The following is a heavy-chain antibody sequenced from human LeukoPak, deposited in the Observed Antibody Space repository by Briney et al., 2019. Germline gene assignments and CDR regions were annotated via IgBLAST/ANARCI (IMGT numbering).Heavy chain of an antibody. CDR3: AKAHLLDWLLPFDY. Sequence: PGRSLRLSCAASEFTFSSYAMHWVRHAPCKGLEWVALVSNDGGDKYYADSVKGRFTISRDNSKNTLYLQMNSLRGEDTGVYYCAKAHLLDWLLPFDYWGPGSLVTVSS. V-gene: IGHV3-30*18. D-gene: IGHD3/OR15-3a*01. CDR2: VSNDGGDK. J-gene: IGHJ4*02. CDR1: EFTFSSYA.